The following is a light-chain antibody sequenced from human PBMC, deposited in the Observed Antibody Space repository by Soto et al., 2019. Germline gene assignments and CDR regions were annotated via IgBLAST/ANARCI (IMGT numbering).Light chain of an antibody. Sequence: GLTKSAGSLSFSPGERATLSCRASQGVXSSNLAWYQQKPGQPPRLPXYGASSSANGFPDRLSGSGSGTDFTRTINRLEPDDFDGYFCQLDGILPLTFGGGIKGDIK. CDR3: QLDGILPLT. V-gene: IGKV3-20*01. CDR2: GAS. CDR1: QGVXSSN. J-gene: IGKJ3*01.